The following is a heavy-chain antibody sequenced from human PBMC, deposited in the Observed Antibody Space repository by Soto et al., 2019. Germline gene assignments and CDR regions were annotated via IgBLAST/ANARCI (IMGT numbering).Heavy chain of an antibody. Sequence: ASVKVSCKASGGTFSSYAISWVRQAPGQGLEWMGGIIPIFGTANYAQKFQGRVTITADESTSTAYMELNSLRAEDTAVYYCAKDPQQLIVYFGYWGQGTQVTVSS. V-gene: IGHV1-69*13. CDR1: GGTFSSYA. CDR2: IIPIFGTA. J-gene: IGHJ4*02. D-gene: IGHD6-13*01. CDR3: AKDPQQLIVYFGY.